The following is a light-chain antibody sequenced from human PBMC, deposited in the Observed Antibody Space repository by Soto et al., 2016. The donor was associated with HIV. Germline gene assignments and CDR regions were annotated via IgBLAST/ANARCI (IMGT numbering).Light chain of an antibody. CDR1: QSINSY. Sequence: DIQMTQSPSSLSASVGDRVTITCRSSQSINSYLNWYQQKPGKAPKLLIYGASNLETGVPSRFSGRGSGTDFTFTISSLQPEDIATYYCQQNHNPPITFGQGTRLE. CDR2: GAS. CDR3: QQNHNPPIT. V-gene: IGKV1-33*01. J-gene: IGKJ5*01.